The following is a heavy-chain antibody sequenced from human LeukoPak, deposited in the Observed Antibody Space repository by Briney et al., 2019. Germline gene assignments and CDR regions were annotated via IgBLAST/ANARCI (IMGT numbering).Heavy chain of an antibody. CDR1: GFTFSSYW. Sequence: GGSLRLSCAASGFTFSSYWMHWVRQAPGEGLVWVSRINDDKTVTTYADSVKGRFTISRDNSKNTLYLQMNSLRAEDTAVYYCAKVNLIVVVPAANFDYWGQGTLVTVSS. J-gene: IGHJ4*02. V-gene: IGHV3-74*01. D-gene: IGHD2-2*01. CDR3: AKVNLIVVVPAANFDY. CDR2: INDDKTVT.